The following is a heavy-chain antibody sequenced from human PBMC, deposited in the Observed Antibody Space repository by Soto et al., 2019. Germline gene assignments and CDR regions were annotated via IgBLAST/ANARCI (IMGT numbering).Heavy chain of an antibody. CDR3: AKDRQSDHAWIFDY. Sequence: GGSLRLSCAASGFTFTNYAMAWVRQAPGKGLEWVAEILTTGITYYADSVKGRITIARDNSKNTVFLELNSLRAEDSAVYYCAKDRQSDHAWIFDYWGQGTLVTVSS. V-gene: IGHV3-23*01. CDR2: ILTTGIT. J-gene: IGHJ4*02. CDR1: GFTFTNYA. D-gene: IGHD3-16*01.